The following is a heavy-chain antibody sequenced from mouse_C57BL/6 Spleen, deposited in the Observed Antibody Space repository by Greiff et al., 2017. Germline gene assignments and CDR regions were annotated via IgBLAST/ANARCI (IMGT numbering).Heavy chain of an antibody. CDR1: GYTFTSYW. V-gene: IGHV1-50*01. J-gene: IGHJ3*01. CDR2: IDPSDSYT. CDR3: ARSAY. Sequence: QVQLQQPGAELVKPGASVKLSCKASGYTFTSYWMQWVKQRPGQGLEWIGEIDPSDSYTNYNQKFKGKATLIVDTSSSTAYMQLSSLTSEDSAVYYCARSAYWGQGTLVTVSA.